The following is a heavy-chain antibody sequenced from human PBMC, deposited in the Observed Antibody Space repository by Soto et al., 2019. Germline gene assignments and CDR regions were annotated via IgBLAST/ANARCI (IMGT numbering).Heavy chain of an antibody. J-gene: IGHJ6*02. V-gene: IGHV5-10-1*01. D-gene: IGHD3-10*01. CDR3: AKHYTDHDMDV. CDR2: IDPSDSYT. CDR1: GCSFTSYW. Sequence: GESLKISCKGSGCSFTSYWISWVRQMPEKGLEWMGRIDPSDSYTKYSTSFQGHVTISADKSINTAYLQWSSLKASDTAIYYCAKHYTDHDMDVWGQGTTVTVSS.